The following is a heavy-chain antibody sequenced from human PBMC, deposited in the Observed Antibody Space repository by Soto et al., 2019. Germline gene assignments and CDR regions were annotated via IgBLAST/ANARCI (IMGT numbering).Heavy chain of an antibody. CDR1: TASLSSGNYY. D-gene: IGHD1-26*01. V-gene: IGHV4-31*03. Sequence: QMQLQESGPGLVKPSQTLSLTCTVSTASLSSGNYYWTWIRQHPGKGLEWIGYIYYSGSTYYNPSLKRRVTISVDTSMNQFSLKLSSVTAADTAMYYCARGMGRYYFDYWGQGTLVTVSS. J-gene: IGHJ4*02. CDR3: ARGMGRYYFDY. CDR2: IYYSGST.